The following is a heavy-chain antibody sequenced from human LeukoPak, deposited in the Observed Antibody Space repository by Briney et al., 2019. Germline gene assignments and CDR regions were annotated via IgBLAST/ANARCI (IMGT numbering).Heavy chain of an antibody. J-gene: IGHJ4*02. CDR3: AKGTDFWSGWDDY. V-gene: IGHV3-23*01. Sequence: PGGSLRLSCAASGFTFSSYAMSWVRQAPGKGLEWVSGISGSGDNTYYADSVKGRFTISRDNSKNTLYLQMNSLRAEDTAVYYCAKGTDFWSGWDDYWGQGTLVTVSS. CDR2: ISGSGDNT. CDR1: GFTFSSYA. D-gene: IGHD3-3*01.